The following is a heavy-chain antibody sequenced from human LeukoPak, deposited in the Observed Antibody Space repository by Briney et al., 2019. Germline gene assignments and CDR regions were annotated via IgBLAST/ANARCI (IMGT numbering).Heavy chain of an antibody. D-gene: IGHD2-15*01. CDR1: GGSFSGYY. Sequence: PSETLSLTCAVYGGSFSGYYWSWIRQPPGKGLEWIGEINHSGSTNYNPSLKSRVTISVDTSKNQFSLKLSSVTAADTAVYYCARGRGGWTLDYWGQGTLVTVSS. J-gene: IGHJ4*02. CDR2: INHSGST. V-gene: IGHV4-34*01. CDR3: ARGRGGWTLDY.